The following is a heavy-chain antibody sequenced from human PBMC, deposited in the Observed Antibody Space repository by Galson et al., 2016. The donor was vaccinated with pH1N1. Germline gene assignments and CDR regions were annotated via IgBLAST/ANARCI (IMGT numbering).Heavy chain of an antibody. D-gene: IGHD3-10*01. CDR3: AKDPARQLWFRGAFDV. CDR1: GFTFNDYA. V-gene: IGHV3-9*01. Sequence: SLRLSCAASGFTFNDYAMHWVRLLPGKGLEWVSGISWNSANIDYADSVKGRFTVSRDTSKNTLYLQMNSLRAEDTALYYCAKDPARQLWFRGAFDVWGQGTKVTISS. J-gene: IGHJ3*01. CDR2: ISWNSANI.